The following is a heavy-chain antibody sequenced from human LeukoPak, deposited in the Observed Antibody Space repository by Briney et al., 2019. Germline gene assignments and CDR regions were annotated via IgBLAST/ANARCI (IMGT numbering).Heavy chain of an antibody. D-gene: IGHD3-3*01. CDR1: GFTFDDYG. Sequence: GGSLRLSCAASGFTFDDYGMSWVRQAPGKGLEWVSGINWNGGSTGYADSVKGRFTISRDNAKNSLYLQMNSLRAKDTALYYCARDGRFLEWLPAGYWGQGTLVTVSS. V-gene: IGHV3-20*04. CDR3: ARDGRFLEWLPAGY. CDR2: INWNGGST. J-gene: IGHJ4*02.